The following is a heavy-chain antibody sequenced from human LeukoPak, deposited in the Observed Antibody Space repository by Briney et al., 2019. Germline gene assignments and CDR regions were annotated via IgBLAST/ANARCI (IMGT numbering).Heavy chain of an antibody. V-gene: IGHV3-33*01. Sequence: GRSLRLSCAASGFTFSSYGMHWVRQAPGKGLEWVAVIWYDGSNKYYADSVKGRFTISRDNSKNTLYLQMNSLRAEDTAVYYCARGGVATIGIDYWAREPWSPSPQ. CDR3: ARGGVATIGIDY. CDR2: IWYDGSNK. J-gene: IGHJ4*02. D-gene: IGHD5-12*01. CDR1: GFTFSSYG.